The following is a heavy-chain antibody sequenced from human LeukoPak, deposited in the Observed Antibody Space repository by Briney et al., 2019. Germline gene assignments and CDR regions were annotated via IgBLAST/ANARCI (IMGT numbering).Heavy chain of an antibody. V-gene: IGHV7-4-1*02. J-gene: IGHJ4*02. CDR3: AREAHPGYSYGYQEEYYFDY. CDR1: GYTFTTYG. D-gene: IGHD5-18*01. Sequence: GASVKVSCKASGYTFTTYGMNWVRQAPGQGLEWMGWINTNTGNPTYAQGFTGRFVFSLDTSVSTAYLQISSLKAEDTAVYYCAREAHPGYSYGYQEEYYFDYWGQGTLVTVSS. CDR2: INTNTGNP.